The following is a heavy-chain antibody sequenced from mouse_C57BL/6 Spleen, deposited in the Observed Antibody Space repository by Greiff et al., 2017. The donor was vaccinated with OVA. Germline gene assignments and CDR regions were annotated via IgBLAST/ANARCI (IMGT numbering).Heavy chain of an antibody. J-gene: IGHJ4*01. Sequence: EVQLVESGPGLVKPSQSLSLTCSVTGYSITSGYYWYWLRPFPGNQLEWMGYISYDGSNNFNPSLKNRISITRDTSKNQFFLKLNSVTTEDTATCCCARDAMDGWGQGTSVTVSS. CDR3: ARDAMDG. V-gene: IGHV3-6*01. CDR1: GYSITSGYY. CDR2: ISYDGSN.